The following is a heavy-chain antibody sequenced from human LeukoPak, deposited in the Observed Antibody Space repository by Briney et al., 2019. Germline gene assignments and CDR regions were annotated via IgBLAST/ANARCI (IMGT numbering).Heavy chain of an antibody. J-gene: IGHJ6*03. D-gene: IGHD4-11*01. V-gene: IGHV1-2*02. Sequence: ASVKVSCKASGYTFTGYYMHWVRQAPGQGLEWMGWINPNSGGTNYAQKFQGRVTMTRDTSISTAYMELSRLRSGDTAVYYCARAAPTEFERPYYYYYMDVWGKGTTVTVSS. CDR2: INPNSGGT. CDR3: ARAAPTEFERPYYYYYMDV. CDR1: GYTFTGYY.